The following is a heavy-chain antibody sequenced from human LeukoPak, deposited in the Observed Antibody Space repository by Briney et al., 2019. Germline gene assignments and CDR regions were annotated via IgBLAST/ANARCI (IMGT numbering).Heavy chain of an antibody. CDR3: ARHHPHVRGVIDY. CDR2: IYYSGST. J-gene: IGHJ4*02. CDR1: GGSISSYY. D-gene: IGHD3-10*02. Sequence: PSETLSLTCTVSGGSISSYYWSWIRQPPGKGLEWIGHIYYSGSTNYNPSLKSRVTISLDTSKNQFSLKLSSLAAPDTAVYYCARHHPHVRGVIDYWGQGTLVTVCS. V-gene: IGHV4-59*08.